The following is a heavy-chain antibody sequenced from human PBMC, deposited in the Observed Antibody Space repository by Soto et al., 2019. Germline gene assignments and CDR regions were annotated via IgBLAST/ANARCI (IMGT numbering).Heavy chain of an antibody. Sequence: SETLSLTCSVSGGSISSGGYYWSWLRHHAGTGLDWIGYVHHSGTTFSKSYLRSRVSMSIDTSKNHFSLNLTSVTAAATAIYYCARHDVETSMVFDYWGQGTLVTVSS. J-gene: IGHJ4*02. D-gene: IGHD3-10*01. V-gene: IGHV4-31*03. CDR3: ARHDVETSMVFDY. CDR1: GGSISSGGYY. CDR2: VHHSGTT.